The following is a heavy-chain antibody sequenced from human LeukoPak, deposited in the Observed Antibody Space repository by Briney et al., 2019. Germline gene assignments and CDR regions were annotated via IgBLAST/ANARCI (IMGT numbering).Heavy chain of an antibody. V-gene: IGHV4-4*07. D-gene: IGHD3-10*01. CDR2: IYTSGST. CDR1: GGSISSYY. Sequence: PSETLSLTCTVSGGSISSYYWSWIRQPAGKGLEWIGRIYTSGSTNYNPSLKSRVTMSVDTSKNQFSLKLSSVTAADTAVYYCARDGTYYYGSGSFAYMDVWGKGTTVTISS. J-gene: IGHJ6*03. CDR3: ARDGTYYYGSGSFAYMDV.